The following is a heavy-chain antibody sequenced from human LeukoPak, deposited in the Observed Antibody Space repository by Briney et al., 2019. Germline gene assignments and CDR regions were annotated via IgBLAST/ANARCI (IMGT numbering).Heavy chain of an antibody. Sequence: ASVKVSCKASGYTFTGYYMHWVRQAPGQGLEWMGWINPNSGGTKFAQKFQGRVTMTRDTSISTAYMELSRLRSDDTAVYYCAREAETTLNWFDPWGQGTLVTVSS. CDR1: GYTFTGYY. J-gene: IGHJ5*02. V-gene: IGHV1-2*02. CDR2: INPNSGGT. CDR3: AREAETTLNWFDP. D-gene: IGHD1-1*01.